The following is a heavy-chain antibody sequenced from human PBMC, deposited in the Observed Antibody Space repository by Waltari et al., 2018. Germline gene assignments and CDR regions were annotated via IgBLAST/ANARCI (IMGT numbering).Heavy chain of an antibody. D-gene: IGHD3-10*01. V-gene: IGHV3-53*01. CDR3: ARATYSYGSGSYPFDY. Sequence: EVQLVESGGGLIQPGGSLRLSCAASGFTVSSNYMHWVRQPPGKGLEWVSVIYSGGTTYYADSVKGRFTISRDNSKNTLYLQMNRLTAEDTAVYYCARATYSYGSGSYPFDYWGQGTLVTVSS. J-gene: IGHJ4*02. CDR1: GFTVSSNY. CDR2: IYSGGTT.